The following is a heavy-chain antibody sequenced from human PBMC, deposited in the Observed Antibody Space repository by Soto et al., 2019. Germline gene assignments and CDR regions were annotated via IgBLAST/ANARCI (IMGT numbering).Heavy chain of an antibody. J-gene: IGHJ4*02. CDR1: GFTFSSYA. Sequence: GGSLRLSCAASGFTFSSYAMNWVRQAPGKGLEWVANIKQDGSKKYYVDSVKGRFTISRDNAKNSLYLQMDSLRAEDTAVYYCARGTCSSTTCYAIYFDSWGQGTLVTVSS. D-gene: IGHD2-2*01. V-gene: IGHV3-7*01. CDR2: IKQDGSKK. CDR3: ARGTCSSTTCYAIYFDS.